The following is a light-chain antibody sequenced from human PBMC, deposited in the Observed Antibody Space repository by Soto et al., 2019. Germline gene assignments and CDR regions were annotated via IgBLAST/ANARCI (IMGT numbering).Light chain of an antibody. CDR2: DAS. Sequence: IVLTQSPATLSLSPGARAPLSCRAGQSISTYLAWYQQKSGQAPRLLIYDASNRATGTPARFSGSGSGTEFTLTISCLQSEDFATYYCQQYYSYPRTFGQGTKVDIK. CDR3: QQYYSYPRT. J-gene: IGKJ2*01. V-gene: IGKV3-11*01. CDR1: QSISTY.